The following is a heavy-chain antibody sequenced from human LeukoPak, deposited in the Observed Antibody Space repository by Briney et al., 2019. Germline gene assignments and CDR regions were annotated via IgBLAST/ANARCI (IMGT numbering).Heavy chain of an antibody. V-gene: IGHV1-69*01. CDR2: IIPIFGTA. CDR1: GGTFSSYA. J-gene: IGHJ3*02. CDR3: ATGIVVVPADAFDI. Sequence: GSSVKVSCKASGGTFSSYAISWVRQAPGQGLEWMGGIIPIFGTANYAQKFQGRVTITADESTSTAYMELSSLRSEDTAVYYCATGIVVVPADAFDIWGQGTMVTVSS. D-gene: IGHD2-2*01.